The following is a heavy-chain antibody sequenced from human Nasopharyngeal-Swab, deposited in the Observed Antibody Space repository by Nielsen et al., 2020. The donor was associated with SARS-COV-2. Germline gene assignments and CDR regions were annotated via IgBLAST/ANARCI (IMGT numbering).Heavy chain of an antibody. Sequence: WVRQAPGQGLEWMGWINTNTGHPTYAQGFTGRSVFSLDTSVSTAYLQISSLKAEDTAVYNCARAGRGSSSWYVMDYYYGMDVWGQGTTVTVSS. V-gene: IGHV7-4-1*02. J-gene: IGHJ6*02. CDR3: ARAGRGSSSWYVMDYYYGMDV. CDR2: INTNTGHP. D-gene: IGHD6-13*01.